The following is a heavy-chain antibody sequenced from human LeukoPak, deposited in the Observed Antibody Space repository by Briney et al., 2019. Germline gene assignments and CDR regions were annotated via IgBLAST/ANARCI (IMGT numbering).Heavy chain of an antibody. Sequence: VASVKVSCKASGYTFTDYYMHWVRQAPGQGLEWMGWISPYSGNTNYAQRLQGRVTMTTDTSTSTAYMELRSLRSDDTAVYYCARGGTVAENWFNPWGQGTLVTVSS. CDR1: GYTFTDYY. V-gene: IGHV1-18*04. CDR3: ARGGTVAENWFNP. D-gene: IGHD6-13*01. CDR2: ISPYSGNT. J-gene: IGHJ5*02.